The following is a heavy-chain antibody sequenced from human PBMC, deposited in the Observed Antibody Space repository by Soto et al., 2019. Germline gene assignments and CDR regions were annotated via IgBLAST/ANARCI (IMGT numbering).Heavy chain of an antibody. CDR2: ISGYNGNT. J-gene: IGHJ1*01. Sequence: GASVKVSCKASGYTFSSYGISWVRQAPGQGLEWMGWISGYNGNTNYAQKFQGRVIMTTDTSTSTVYMELRSLRSDDTAVYYCARESDDSSWSRVEYLKYWGQGTIVTVSS. D-gene: IGHD6-13*01. CDR1: GYTFSSYG. V-gene: IGHV1-18*01. CDR3: ARESDDSSWSRVEYLKY.